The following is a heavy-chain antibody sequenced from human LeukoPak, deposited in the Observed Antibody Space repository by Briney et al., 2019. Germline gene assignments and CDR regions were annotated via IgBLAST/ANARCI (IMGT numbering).Heavy chain of an antibody. J-gene: IGHJ4*02. CDR3: ARGSSIYPRYFDY. CDR2: INAGNGNT. V-gene: IGHV1-3*01. CDR1: GYTFTSYA. Sequence: ASVKVSCKASGYTFTSYAMHWVRQAPGQRLEWMGRINAGNGNTKYSQKFQGRVTITRDTSASTAYMELSSLRSEDTAVYYCARGSSIYPRYFDYWGQGTLVTVSS. D-gene: IGHD6-13*01.